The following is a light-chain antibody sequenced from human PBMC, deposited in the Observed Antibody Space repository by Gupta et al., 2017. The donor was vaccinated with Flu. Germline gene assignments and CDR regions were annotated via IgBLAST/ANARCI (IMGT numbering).Light chain of an antibody. V-gene: IGKV3-11*01. Sequence: EIVLTQSPATLSLSPGERATLSCRASQSINKYLAWYQQKPGQAPRLLIYDASNRATGIPARFSGSWSGTDFTLTINSREPEDFAVYYCQHRGDSLMYTFGQGTKLEIK. CDR2: DAS. J-gene: IGKJ2*01. CDR3: QHRGDSLMYT. CDR1: QSINKY.